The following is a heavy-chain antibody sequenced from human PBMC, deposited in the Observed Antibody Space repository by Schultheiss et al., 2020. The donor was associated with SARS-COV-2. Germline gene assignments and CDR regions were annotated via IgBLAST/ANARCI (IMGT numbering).Heavy chain of an antibody. CDR1: GGSISSSNW. V-gene: IGHV4-4*02. J-gene: IGHJ3*02. CDR3: AGGVDYDYFGPGGFDI. CDR2: IYHSGST. D-gene: IGHD3-16*01. Sequence: SETLSLTCAVSGGSISSSNWWSWVRQPPGKGLEWIGEIYHSGSTNYNPSLKSRVTISVDKSKNQFSLKLSSVTAADTAVYYCAGGVDYDYFGPGGFDIWGQGTMVTVSS.